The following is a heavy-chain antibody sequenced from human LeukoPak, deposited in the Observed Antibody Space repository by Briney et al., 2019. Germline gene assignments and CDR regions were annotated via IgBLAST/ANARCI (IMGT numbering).Heavy chain of an antibody. J-gene: IGHJ5*02. CDR2: IIPIFGTA. CDR1: GGTFSSYA. V-gene: IGHV1-69*05. CDR3: XXXXXRPGXXSXPGLNWFDP. D-gene: IGHD3-16*01. Sequence: ASVKVSCKASGGTFSSYAISWVRQAPGQGLEWMGGIIPIFGTANYAQKFQGRVTITTDESTSTAYMELSSLRSEDTAGYYSXXXXXRPGXXSXPGLNWFDPXGQGXLVTVXX.